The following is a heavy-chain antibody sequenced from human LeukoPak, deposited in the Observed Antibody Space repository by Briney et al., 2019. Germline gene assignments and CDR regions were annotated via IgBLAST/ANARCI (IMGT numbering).Heavy chain of an antibody. Sequence: GGSLRLSCAASGFTFSSYAMHWVRQAPGKGLEWVAVISYDGSNKYYADSVKGRFTISRDNSKNTLYLQMNSLRAEDTAVYYCARAQSSGWVQPFHYWGQGTLVTVSS. CDR2: ISYDGSNK. J-gene: IGHJ4*02. CDR3: ARAQSSGWVQPFHY. D-gene: IGHD6-19*01. V-gene: IGHV3-30-3*01. CDR1: GFTFSSYA.